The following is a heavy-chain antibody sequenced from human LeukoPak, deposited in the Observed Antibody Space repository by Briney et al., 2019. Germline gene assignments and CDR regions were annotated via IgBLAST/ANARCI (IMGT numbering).Heavy chain of an antibody. CDR2: ISSSGSTI. V-gene: IGHV3-48*03. Sequence: PGGSLRLSCAASGFTFSSYEMNWVRQAPGKGLEWVSYISSSGSTIYYADSVKGRFTISRHNAKNSLYLQMNSLRAEDTAVYYCARLLWFGELSSDAFDIWGQGTMVTVSS. J-gene: IGHJ3*02. CDR1: GFTFSSYE. CDR3: ARLLWFGELSSDAFDI. D-gene: IGHD3-10*01.